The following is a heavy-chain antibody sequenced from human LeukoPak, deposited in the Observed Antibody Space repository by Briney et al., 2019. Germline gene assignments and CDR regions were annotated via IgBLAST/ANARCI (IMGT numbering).Heavy chain of an antibody. CDR3: ARELPREVTLDY. Sequence: PGGSLRLSCVASEFNFFSYGMQWVRQAPGKGLVWVSRIFTDGSTTNYADSVKRRFTISRDNAKNTLYLEMKSLRVEDTAVYYCARELPREVTLDYWGQGTLVTVSP. D-gene: IGHD2-21*02. V-gene: IGHV3-74*01. CDR2: IFTDGSTT. CDR1: EFNFFSYG. J-gene: IGHJ4*02.